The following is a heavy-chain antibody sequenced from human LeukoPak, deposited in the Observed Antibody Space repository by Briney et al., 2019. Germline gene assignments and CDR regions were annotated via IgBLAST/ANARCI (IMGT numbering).Heavy chain of an antibody. CDR3: ARRLLLTDWFDP. CDR2: INDRGST. D-gene: IGHD3-10*01. J-gene: IGHJ5*02. CDR1: GGSFSGYY. V-gene: IGHV4-34*01. Sequence: SETLSLTCAVYGGSFSGYYWSWIRQPPGKGLEWIGEINDRGSTNYKPSLKSRVTISVDTSKNQFSLKLSSVTAADTAVYYCARRLLLTDWFDPWGQGTLVTVSS.